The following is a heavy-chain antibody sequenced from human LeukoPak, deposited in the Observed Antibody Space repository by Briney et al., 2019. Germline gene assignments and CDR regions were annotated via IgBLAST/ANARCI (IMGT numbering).Heavy chain of an antibody. V-gene: IGHV3-53*01. CDR1: GFTVSRHY. D-gene: IGHD3-22*01. CDR2: IYSPGGT. Sequence: GGSLRLSCAASGFTVSRHYMSWVRQAPGKGLEWVSIIYSPGGTYYADSVKGRFTISRDSSKNTIYLQMNSLRVDDTAVYYCARAPFSADSSATPPAFDIWGHGTMVTVSS. J-gene: IGHJ3*02. CDR3: ARAPFSADSSATPPAFDI.